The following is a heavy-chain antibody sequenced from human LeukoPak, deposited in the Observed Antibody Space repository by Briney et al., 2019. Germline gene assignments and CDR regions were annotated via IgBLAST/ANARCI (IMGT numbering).Heavy chain of an antibody. J-gene: IGHJ3*02. CDR3: ARGSLPGDSYDYVWGSYQNPAFDI. Sequence: GGSLRLSCAASGFTFDDYGMSWVRQAPGKGLEWVSGINWNGGSTGYADSVKGRFTISRDNAKNSLYLQMNSLRAEDTALYYCARGSLPGDSYDYVWGSYQNPAFDIWGQGTMVTVPS. V-gene: IGHV3-20*04. D-gene: IGHD3-16*01. CDR1: GFTFDDYG. CDR2: INWNGGST.